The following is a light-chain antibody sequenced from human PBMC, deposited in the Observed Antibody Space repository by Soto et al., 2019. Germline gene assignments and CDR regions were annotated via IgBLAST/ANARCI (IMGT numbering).Light chain of an antibody. V-gene: IGKV3-20*01. J-gene: IGKJ1*01. CDR1: HTVSSSY. Sequence: EIVLTQSPGTLSLSPGERATLSCRASHTVSSSYLAWYQQKPGQSPRLLIYATSSRPTGIADRFSGSGSGTAFTLTIDRLETDDFAVYWCPHVGAFGLGTKVEVK. CDR3: PHVGA. CDR2: ATS.